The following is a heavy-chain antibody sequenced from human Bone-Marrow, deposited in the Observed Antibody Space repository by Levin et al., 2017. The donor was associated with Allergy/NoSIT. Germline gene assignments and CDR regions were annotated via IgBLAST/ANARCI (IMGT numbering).Heavy chain of an antibody. J-gene: IGHJ1*01. CDR2: IWDDGRNQ. V-gene: IGHV3-33*01. D-gene: IGHD3-10*01. Sequence: GGSLRLSCAASGFTFSTHGMHWVRQAPGKGLEWVAVIWDDGRNQLYADAVKGRFTISRDNSRNTVFLQMNSLRAEDTAVYFCARDAFGSGSCQMQHWGQGTLVTVSS. CDR3: ARDAFGSGSCQMQH. CDR1: GFTFSTHG.